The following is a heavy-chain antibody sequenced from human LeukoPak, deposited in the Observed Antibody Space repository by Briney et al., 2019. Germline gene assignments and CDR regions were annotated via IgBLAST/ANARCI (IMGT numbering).Heavy chain of an antibody. V-gene: IGHV4-39*01. J-gene: IGHJ3*02. D-gene: IGHD3-22*01. CDR1: GGPISSSSYY. CDR2: IYYSGST. Sequence: SETLSLTCTVSGGPISSSSYYWGWIRQPPGKGLEWIGSIYYSGSTYYNPSLKSRVTISVDTSKNQFSLKLSSVTAADTAVYYCARLRYYYDSSGYYPGMDAFDIWGQGTMVTASS. CDR3: ARLRYYYDSSGYYPGMDAFDI.